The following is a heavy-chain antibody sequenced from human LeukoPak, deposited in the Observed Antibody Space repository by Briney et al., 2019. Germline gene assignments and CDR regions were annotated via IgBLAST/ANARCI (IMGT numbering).Heavy chain of an antibody. CDR1: GFTFSSYA. CDR3: VREREGSNSEH. CDR2: VYSDGNT. V-gene: IGHV3-23*01. J-gene: IGHJ1*01. Sequence: PGGSLRLSCAASGFTFSSYAMSWVRQAPGMGLEWVSTVYSDGNTYYPDSVKGRFTISRDGSKNTRYLQLNSLRTEDTAIYYCVREREGSNSEHWGQGTLVTVSS. D-gene: IGHD1-26*01.